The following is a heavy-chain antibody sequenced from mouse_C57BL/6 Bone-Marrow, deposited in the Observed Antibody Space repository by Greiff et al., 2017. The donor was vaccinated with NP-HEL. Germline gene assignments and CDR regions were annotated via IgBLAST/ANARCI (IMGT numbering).Heavy chain of an antibody. D-gene: IGHD1-1*01. CDR2: ISDGGSYT. Sequence: EVQLVESGGGLVKPGGSLKLSCAASGFTFSSYAMSWVRQTPEKGLEWVATISDGGSYTYYPDNVKGRFTISRDNSKNNLYLQMSHLKSEDTAMYYCAGAFITTGGDVWGTGTTVTVSS. V-gene: IGHV5-4*01. CDR3: AGAFITTGGDV. J-gene: IGHJ1*03. CDR1: GFTFSSYA.